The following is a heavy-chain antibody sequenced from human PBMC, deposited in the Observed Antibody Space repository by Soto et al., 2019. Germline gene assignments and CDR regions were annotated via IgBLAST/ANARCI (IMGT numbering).Heavy chain of an antibody. Sequence: QVQLVQSGAGVKKPGASVKVSCKASGYTFTSYGINWVRQAPGQGLEWMGWISAYNGNTNYAQKLQGRVTMTTDTSTITAYMELRSLRSDDTAVYYCADYCSSTSCYGGFDPWGQGTLVTVSS. D-gene: IGHD2-2*01. V-gene: IGHV1-18*01. CDR3: ADYCSSTSCYGGFDP. CDR1: GYTFTSYG. J-gene: IGHJ5*02. CDR2: ISAYNGNT.